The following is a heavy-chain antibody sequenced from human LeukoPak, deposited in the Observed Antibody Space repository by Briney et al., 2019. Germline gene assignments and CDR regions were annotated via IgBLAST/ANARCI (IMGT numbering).Heavy chain of an antibody. CDR3: AAPGYSYAYGIDGFDI. CDR1: GFTFTRYT. V-gene: IGHV1-58*02. Sequence: SVKVSCKASGFTFTRYTMQWVRQARGQRLEWIGWIAVGSGNTNYAQKFQERVTITRDMSTSTAYMELSSLRSEDTAVYYCAAPGYSYAYGIDGFDIWGRGTMVTVSS. J-gene: IGHJ3*02. D-gene: IGHD5-18*01. CDR2: IAVGSGNT.